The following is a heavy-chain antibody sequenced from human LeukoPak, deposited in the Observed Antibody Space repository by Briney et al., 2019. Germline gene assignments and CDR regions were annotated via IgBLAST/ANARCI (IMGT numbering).Heavy chain of an antibody. CDR2: INANSGGT. Sequence: ASVKVSCKASGYTFTGYYMHWVRRAPGQGLEWMGRINANSGGTNYAQKFQGRVTMTRDTSISTAYMELSRLRSDDTAVYYCARDTYYYDSSGYKYYFDYWGQGTLVTVSS. J-gene: IGHJ4*02. V-gene: IGHV1-2*06. D-gene: IGHD3-22*01. CDR1: GYTFTGYY. CDR3: ARDTYYYDSSGYKYYFDY.